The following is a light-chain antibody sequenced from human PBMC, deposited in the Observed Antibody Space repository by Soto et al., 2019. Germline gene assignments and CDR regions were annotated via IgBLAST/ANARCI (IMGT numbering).Light chain of an antibody. CDR1: SSDVGAYNY. CDR3: SSFASSNTEV. V-gene: IGLV2-8*01. CDR2: EVT. J-gene: IGLJ3*02. Sequence: QSALTQPPSASGSPGQSVTISCTGTSSDVGAYNYVSWYQQHAGKAPKLVIYEVTKRPSGVPDRFSGSKSANTASLTVSGLQAEDEADYYCSSFASSNTEVFGGGTKLTVL.